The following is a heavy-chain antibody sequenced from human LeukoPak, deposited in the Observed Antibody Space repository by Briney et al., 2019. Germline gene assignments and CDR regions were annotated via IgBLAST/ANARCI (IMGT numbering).Heavy chain of an antibody. J-gene: IGHJ4*02. Sequence: SQTLSLTCAISGDSVSTNSVAWNWIRQSPSRGLEWLGRTYYRSKWFNEYAVSVESRITFSADTSKNQFSLHLNSVSPEDTAIYYCARELGNTYDYWGQGTLVTVSS. D-gene: IGHD1-26*01. V-gene: IGHV6-1*01. CDR1: GDSVSTNSVA. CDR3: ARELGNTYDY. CDR2: TYYRSKWFN.